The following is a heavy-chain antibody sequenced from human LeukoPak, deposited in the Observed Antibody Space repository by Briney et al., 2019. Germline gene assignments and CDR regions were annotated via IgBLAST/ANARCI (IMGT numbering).Heavy chain of an antibody. Sequence: GGSLRLSCAASGSTFSSYDMYWVRQSTGEGLEWVSAINIAGDTYYAASVKGRFTISRENAKNSLSLQMNSLRAGDTAVYYCARGVPFGEKGIDVWGKGTTVIVSS. J-gene: IGHJ6*04. CDR1: GSTFSSYD. V-gene: IGHV3-13*01. CDR2: INIAGDT. D-gene: IGHD3-10*01. CDR3: ARGVPFGEKGIDV.